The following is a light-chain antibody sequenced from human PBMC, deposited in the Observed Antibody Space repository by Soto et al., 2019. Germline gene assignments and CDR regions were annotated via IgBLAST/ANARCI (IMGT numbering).Light chain of an antibody. Sequence: EIVMTQSPATLSVSPGARATLSCRASQSVSSNLAWYQQKPGQAPRLLIYGASTRATGIPARFSGSGSGTEFTLTISSLQSEDVAVYYCQQYNNWPVTFGQGTRLEIK. CDR3: QQYNNWPVT. CDR2: GAS. CDR1: QSVSSN. J-gene: IGKJ5*01. V-gene: IGKV3-15*01.